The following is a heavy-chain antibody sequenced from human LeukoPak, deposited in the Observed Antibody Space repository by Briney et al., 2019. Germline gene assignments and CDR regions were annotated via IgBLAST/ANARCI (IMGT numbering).Heavy chain of an antibody. CDR1: GGSISRGGYS. J-gene: IGHJ4*02. D-gene: IGHD2-2*01. Sequence: PSETLSPTCAVSGGSISRGGYSWSWIRQPPGKGLEWIGYIYHSGSNHYNPSLESRVTISVDRSKNQSSLKLSSVTAADTAVYYCARVGYCSSTSCPFDYWGQGTLVTVSS. CDR3: ARVGYCSSTSCPFDY. V-gene: IGHV4-30-2*01. CDR2: IYHSGSN.